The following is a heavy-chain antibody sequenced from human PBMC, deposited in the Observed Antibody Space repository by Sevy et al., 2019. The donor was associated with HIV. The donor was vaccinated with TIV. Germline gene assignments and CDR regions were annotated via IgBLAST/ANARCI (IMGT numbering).Heavy chain of an antibody. CDR3: ARARDRDYYFDY. V-gene: IGHV3-74*01. J-gene: IGHJ4*02. CDR1: GFTFSSYW. D-gene: IGHD2-21*01. CDR2: INSDGSST. Sequence: GGSLRLSCAASGFTFSSYWMHWVRQAPGKGLVWVSRINSDGSSTSYADSVKGRFTISRDNAKNTLYLQMNSLRAEDTAVYYCARARDRDYYFDYRGQGTLVTVSS.